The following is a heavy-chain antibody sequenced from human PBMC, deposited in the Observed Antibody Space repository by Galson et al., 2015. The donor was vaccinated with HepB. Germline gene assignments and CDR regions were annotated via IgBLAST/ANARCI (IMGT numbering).Heavy chain of an antibody. D-gene: IGHD2-2*01. Sequence: SLRLSCAASGFNFDDYGMSWVRQAPGQGLEWVAGINWSGGSTAYADSVKGRFTISRDNANNSLYLQMNSLRVEDTAFFHCAGVRCTSARCYLGISGYFDYWGQGALVTVSS. CDR2: INWSGGST. CDR1: GFNFDDYG. V-gene: IGHV3-20*01. J-gene: IGHJ4*02. CDR3: AGVRCTSARCYLGISGYFDY.